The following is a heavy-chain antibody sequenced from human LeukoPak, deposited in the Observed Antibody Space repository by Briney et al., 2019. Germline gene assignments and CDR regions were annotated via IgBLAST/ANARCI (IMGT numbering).Heavy chain of an antibody. J-gene: IGHJ4*02. Sequence: PSETLSLTRTVFGGSFSGYYWSWIRQPPDKGLEWIGEINPSGSTNYNPSLKTRVTISTDTSKNHFSLNLNSVTAADTGVYYCVRGSRVYCGGDCYYYWGQGTLVTVSS. CDR2: INPSGST. CDR3: VRGSRVYCGGDCYYY. CDR1: GGSFSGYY. V-gene: IGHV4-34*01. D-gene: IGHD2-21*02.